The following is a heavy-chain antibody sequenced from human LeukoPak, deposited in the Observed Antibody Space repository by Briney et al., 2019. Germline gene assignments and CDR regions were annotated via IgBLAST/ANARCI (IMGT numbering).Heavy chain of an antibody. CDR2: IIPIFGTA. Sequence: SVKVSCKASGYTFTSYGISWVRQAPGQGLEWMGGIIPIFGTANYAQKFQGRVTITADESTSTAYMELSSLRSEDTAVYYCARVPVYGSGSAFDYWGQGTLVTVSS. J-gene: IGHJ4*02. V-gene: IGHV1-69*13. CDR3: ARVPVYGSGSAFDY. CDR1: GYTFTSYG. D-gene: IGHD3-10*01.